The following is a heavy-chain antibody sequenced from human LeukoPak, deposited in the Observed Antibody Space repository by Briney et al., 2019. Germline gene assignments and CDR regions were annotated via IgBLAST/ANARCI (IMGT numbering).Heavy chain of an antibody. J-gene: IGHJ5*02. CDR2: INPNRGGT. D-gene: IGHD4-17*01. CDR1: XXXXXDYY. Sequence: GASVKXSXXXSXXXXXDYYIHWARQAPGQGLEWMGWINPNRGGTSYAQKFQGRVTMTRDTSITTAYMELSSLRSDDTAMYYCARDTCDGVSCYNWFDPWGQGTLVTVSS. V-gene: IGHV1-2*02. CDR3: ARDTCDGVSCYNWFDP.